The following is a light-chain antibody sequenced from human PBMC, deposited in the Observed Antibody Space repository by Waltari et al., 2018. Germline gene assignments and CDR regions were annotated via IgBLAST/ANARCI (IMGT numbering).Light chain of an antibody. CDR2: QAT. J-gene: IGLJ1*01. V-gene: IGLV3-1*01. Sequence: SYELTQPPSVSVSPGQTASITCSGDKLGDKYACWYQQKPGQSPGLVIYQATQRPSGIPERFSGSNSGNTATLTISGTQAMDEADYYCQAWDSSTGVFGTGTKVTVL. CDR3: QAWDSSTGV. CDR1: KLGDKY.